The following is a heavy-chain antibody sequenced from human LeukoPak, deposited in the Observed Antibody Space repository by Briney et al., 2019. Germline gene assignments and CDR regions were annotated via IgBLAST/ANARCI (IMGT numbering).Heavy chain of an antibody. CDR3: ARVGLLFCGGDCYDYYFDC. CDR2: VSSSGSTI. D-gene: IGHD2-21*02. Sequence: PGGSLRLSCAASGFTFSSYEMNWVRQAPGKGLEWVSYVSSSGSTIYYADSVKGRFTISRDNAKNSLYPQMNSLRAEDTAVYYCARVGLLFCGGDCYDYYFDCWGQGTLVTVSS. V-gene: IGHV3-48*03. J-gene: IGHJ4*02. CDR1: GFTFSSYE.